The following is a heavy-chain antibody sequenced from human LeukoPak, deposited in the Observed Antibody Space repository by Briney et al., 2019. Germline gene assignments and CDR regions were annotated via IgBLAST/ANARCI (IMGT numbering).Heavy chain of an antibody. V-gene: IGHV1-2*02. Sequence: GASVKVSCKASGYTFTDYYMHWVRQAPGQGLEWLGWINPNSGGTNYAQKFQGRVTMTRDTSISTAYMELSWLRSDGTAVYYCAREYYDSSAYNQEAIDYWGQGTLVTVSS. CDR3: AREYYDSSAYNQEAIDY. CDR1: GYTFTDYY. D-gene: IGHD3-22*01. CDR2: INPNSGGT. J-gene: IGHJ4*02.